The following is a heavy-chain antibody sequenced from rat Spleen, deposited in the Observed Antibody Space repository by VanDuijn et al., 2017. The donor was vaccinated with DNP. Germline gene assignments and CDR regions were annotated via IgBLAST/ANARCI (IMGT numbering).Heavy chain of an antibody. CDR2: ISAGGGKT. V-gene: IGHV5-25*01. D-gene: IGHD5-1*01. CDR1: GFTFSSYW. CDR3: VTRGVGARYYWYFDF. Sequence: EVQLVESGGGFVQPGRSLKLSCVASGFTFSSYWMYWIRPVPGKGLGWVASISAGGGKTYYSDSVKGRFTISRDSAKGSLYLQMNSLKSEDTATYYCVTRGVGARYYWYFDFWGPGTMVTVSS. J-gene: IGHJ1*01.